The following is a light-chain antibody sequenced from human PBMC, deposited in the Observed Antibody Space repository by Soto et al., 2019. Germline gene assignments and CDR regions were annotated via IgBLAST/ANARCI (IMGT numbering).Light chain of an antibody. Sequence: QSALTQPASVSGSPGQSITISCTGTSSDVGGYNYVSWYQQHPGKAPKLMIHDVSNRPSGVSNRFSGSKSGNTASLTISGLQAEYEADYYCSSYTSSSTPYVFGTGTKLTVL. CDR3: SSYTSSSTPYV. V-gene: IGLV2-14*03. J-gene: IGLJ1*01. CDR1: SSDVGGYNY. CDR2: DVS.